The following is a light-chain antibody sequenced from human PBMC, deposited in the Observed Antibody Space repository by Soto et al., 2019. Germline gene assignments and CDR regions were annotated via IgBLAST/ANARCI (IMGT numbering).Light chain of an antibody. CDR3: QQYGYSPIT. CDR1: QSISGTY. CDR2: SES. J-gene: IGKJ5*01. Sequence: DIVLTQSPGTLSLASGERATLSCRTSQSISGTYLAWYQQKPGQAPRLLIYSESTRATGIPDRFSGSGSGTDFTLTISRLEPEDFVVYYCQQYGYSPITFGQGTRREIK. V-gene: IGKV3-20*01.